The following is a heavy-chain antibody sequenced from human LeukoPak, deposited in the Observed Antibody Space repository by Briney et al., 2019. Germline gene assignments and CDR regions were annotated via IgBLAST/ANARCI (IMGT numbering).Heavy chain of an antibody. CDR2: IYHSGPT. J-gene: IGHJ4*02. Sequence: SETLSLTCTVSGGSISSSTYYWGWIRQSPGKGLEWIGSIYHSGPTYYNPSLKSRVTISVDTSKNHFSLKLSSVTAADMAVYYCARGPDYDSSGYYYEDNYFDYWGQGTLVTVSS. V-gene: IGHV4-39*07. CDR3: ARGPDYDSSGYYYEDNYFDY. D-gene: IGHD3-22*01. CDR1: GGSISSSTYY.